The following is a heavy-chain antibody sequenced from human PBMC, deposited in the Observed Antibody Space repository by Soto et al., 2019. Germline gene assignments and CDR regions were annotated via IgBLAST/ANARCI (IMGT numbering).Heavy chain of an antibody. D-gene: IGHD6-19*01. CDR2: INPNSGGT. J-gene: IGHJ3*02. CDR1: GYTFTGYY. V-gene: IGHV1-2*02. CDR3: ARVGNIAVAAFDI. Sequence: ASVKVSCKASGYTFTGYYMHWVRQAPGQGLEWMGWINPNSGGTNYAQKFQGRVTMTRDTSISTAYMELSRLRSDDTAVYYCARVGNIAVAAFDIWGQGTMVTVS.